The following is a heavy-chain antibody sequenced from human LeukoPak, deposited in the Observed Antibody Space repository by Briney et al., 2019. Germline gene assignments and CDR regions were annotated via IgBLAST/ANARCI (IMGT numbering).Heavy chain of an antibody. J-gene: IGHJ4*02. CDR2: ISAYNGNT. CDR3: ASQYYYGWGSYYSPTGFAY. CDR1: GYTFTSYG. V-gene: IGHV1-18*01. Sequence: ASVKVSCKASGYTFTSYGISWVRQAPGQGLEWMGWISAYNGNTKYAQKFQGRVTITADKSTSTAYMELSSLRSEDTAVYYCASQYYYGWGSYYSPTGFAYWGQGTLVTVSS. D-gene: IGHD3-10*01.